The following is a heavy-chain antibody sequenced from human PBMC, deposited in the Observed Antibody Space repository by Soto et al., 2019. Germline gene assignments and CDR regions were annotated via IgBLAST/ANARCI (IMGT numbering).Heavy chain of an antibody. J-gene: IGHJ4*02. CDR1: GFTFSSYA. CDR3: ARLNPIAAAFDY. CDR2: ISSNGGST. Sequence: EVQLVESGGGLVQPGGSLRLSCAASGFTFSSYAMHWVRQAPGKGLEYVSAISSNGGSTHYANAVKGRFTISRDNSKNTLYIQMGRLRAEDMAVYYCARLNPIAAAFDYWGQGTLVTVSS. D-gene: IGHD6-13*01. V-gene: IGHV3-64*01.